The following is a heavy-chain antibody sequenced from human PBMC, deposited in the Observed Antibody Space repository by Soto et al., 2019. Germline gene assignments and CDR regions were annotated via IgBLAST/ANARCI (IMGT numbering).Heavy chain of an antibody. J-gene: IGHJ6*02. D-gene: IGHD2-2*01. CDR2: INPNSGGT. Sequence: VXSVKDSCEASGYTFTGYYMHWVRQAPVQGLEWMGWINPNSGGTNYAQKFQGWVTMTRDTSISTAYMELSRLRSDDTAVYYCARDDRRPDCSSTSCRYYYYYYGMDVWGQGTTVTVSS. V-gene: IGHV1-2*04. CDR3: ARDDRRPDCSSTSCRYYYYYYGMDV. CDR1: GYTFTGYY.